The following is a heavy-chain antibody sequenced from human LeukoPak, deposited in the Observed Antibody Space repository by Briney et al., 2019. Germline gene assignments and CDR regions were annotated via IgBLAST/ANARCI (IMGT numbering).Heavy chain of an antibody. CDR3: ANQYYYDSSGYLRAFDI. V-gene: IGHV3-23*01. J-gene: IGHJ3*02. CDR1: GFTFSSYA. Sequence: GGSLRLSCAASGFTFSSYAMSWVRQAPGKGLEWVSAISGSGGSTYYADSVKGRFTISRDNSKNTLYLQMNSLRAEDTAVYYCANQYYYDSSGYLRAFDIWGQGTMVAVSS. CDR2: ISGSGGST. D-gene: IGHD3-22*01.